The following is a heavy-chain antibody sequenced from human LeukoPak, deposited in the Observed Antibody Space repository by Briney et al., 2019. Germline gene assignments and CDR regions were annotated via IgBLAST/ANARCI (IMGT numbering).Heavy chain of an antibody. CDR1: GGSISSGGYS. V-gene: IGHV4-30-2*01. J-gene: IGHJ4*02. CDR2: IYHSGST. CDR3: ARVKRPYYYDSSGYYFDY. D-gene: IGHD3-22*01. Sequence: SETLSLTCAVSGGSISSGGYSWSWIRQPPGKGLEWIGYIYHSGSTYYNPSLKSRVTISVDRSKNQFSLKLSSVTAADTAVYYCARVKRPYYYDSSGYYFDYWGQGTLVTVSS.